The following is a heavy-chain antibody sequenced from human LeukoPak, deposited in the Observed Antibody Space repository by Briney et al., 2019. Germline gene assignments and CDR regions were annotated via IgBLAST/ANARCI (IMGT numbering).Heavy chain of an antibody. CDR3: ASGYSSHDAFDI. CDR1: GGSISSYY. V-gene: IGHV4-59*01. J-gene: IGHJ3*02. CDR2: MYYSGST. D-gene: IGHD6-13*01. Sequence: SETPSLTCTVSGGSISSYYWSWIRRTPGKGLEWIGYMYYSGSTNYNPSLKSRVAISVDTSKNQFSLKLSSVTAADTAVYYCASGYSSHDAFDIWGQGTMVTVSS.